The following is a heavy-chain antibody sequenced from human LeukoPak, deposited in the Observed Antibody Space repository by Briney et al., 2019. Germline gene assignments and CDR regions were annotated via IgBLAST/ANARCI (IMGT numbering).Heavy chain of an antibody. D-gene: IGHD3-10*01. V-gene: IGHV3-33*01. CDR2: IWYDGSNK. CDR1: GFTFSSYG. J-gene: IGHJ5*02. Sequence: GRSLRLSCAASGFTFSSYGMHWVRQAPGKGLEWVAVIWYDGSNKYYADSVKGRFTISRDNSKNTLYLQMSSLRSEDTAVYYCARDRASGITMVPWFDPWGQGTLVTVSS. CDR3: ARDRASGITMVPWFDP.